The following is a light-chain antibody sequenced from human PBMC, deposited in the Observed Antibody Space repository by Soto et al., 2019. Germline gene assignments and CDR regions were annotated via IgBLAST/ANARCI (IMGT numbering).Light chain of an antibody. J-gene: IGLJ7*01. V-gene: IGLV1-44*01. CDR1: SSNIGRDF. Sequence: QSVLTQPPSASGTPGQRVTISCSGSSSNIGRDFVYWYQHLPGTAPKLLIYINDQRPSGVPGRFSASTSGTSASLAISGLQSDDEADYYCATWDDDLNAAVFGGGTQLTVL. CDR3: ATWDDDLNAAV. CDR2: IND.